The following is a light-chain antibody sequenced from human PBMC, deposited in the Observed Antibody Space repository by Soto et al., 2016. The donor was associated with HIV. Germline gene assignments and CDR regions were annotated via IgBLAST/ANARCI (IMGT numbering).Light chain of an antibody. CDR1: RLGDKY. CDR3: QAWDNNSAV. CDR2: QDN. J-gene: IGLJ3*02. Sequence: SFELTQPPSVSVSPEQTASITCSGDRLGDKYACWYQQRPGQSPVLIIYQDNKRPSGIPERFSGSNSGNTATLTISGTQALDEADYYCQAWDNNSAVLGGGTRLSVL. V-gene: IGLV3-1*01.